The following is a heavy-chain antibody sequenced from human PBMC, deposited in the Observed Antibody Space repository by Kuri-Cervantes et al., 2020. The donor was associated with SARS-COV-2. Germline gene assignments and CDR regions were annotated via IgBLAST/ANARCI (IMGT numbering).Heavy chain of an antibody. CDR1: GYTFTGYY. CDR2: INPNSGST. D-gene: IGHD2-2*02. J-gene: IGHJ4*02. CDR3: ARAFVLGYCSSTSCYTLNFDY. Sequence: ASVKVSCKASGYTFTGYYMHWVRQAPGQGLEWMGWINPNSGSTNYAQKFQGRVTMTRDTSISTAYMELSRLRSDDTAVYYCARAFVLGYCSSTSCYTLNFDYWGQGTLVTVSS. V-gene: IGHV1-2*02.